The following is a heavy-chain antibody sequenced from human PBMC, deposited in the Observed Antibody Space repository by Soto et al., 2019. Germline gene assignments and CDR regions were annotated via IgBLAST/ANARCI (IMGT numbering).Heavy chain of an antibody. D-gene: IGHD3-22*01. CDR3: ARDDWDYYDSRGPH. V-gene: IGHV3-7*03. J-gene: IGHJ4*02. CDR1: GFTFSSYW. Sequence: PGGSLRLSCAASGFTFSSYWMSWVRQAPGKGLEWVANIKQDGSEKYYVDSVKGRFTISRDNAKNSLYLQMNSLRAEDTAVYYCARDDWDYYDSRGPHWGQGTLVTVSS. CDR2: IKQDGSEK.